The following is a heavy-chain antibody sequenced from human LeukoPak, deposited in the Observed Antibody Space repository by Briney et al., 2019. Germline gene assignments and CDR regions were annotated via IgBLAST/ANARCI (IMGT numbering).Heavy chain of an antibody. J-gene: IGHJ3*01. Sequence: GGSLRLSCAASGFTFDDYAMHWVRQAPGKGLEWVSFITGDGGRAYYADSVKGRFTISGDNSKNSLYLQMNSLRTEDTALYYCAKDMTNTGWVPWGQGTMVTVSS. D-gene: IGHD6-19*01. CDR1: GFTFDDYA. CDR2: ITGDGGRA. CDR3: AKDMTNTGWVP. V-gene: IGHV3-43*02.